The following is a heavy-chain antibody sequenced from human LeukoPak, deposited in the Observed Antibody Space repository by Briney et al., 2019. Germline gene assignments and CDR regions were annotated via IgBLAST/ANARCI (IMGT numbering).Heavy chain of an antibody. J-gene: IGHJ3*02. Sequence: GGSLRLSCAASGFIFNTYVMHWVRQAPGKGLEWSAFIRYDGSNKNYADSVKGRFTISRDNTKNSLYLQMNSLRAEDTAVYYCAKDGGSDPDSFDIWGQGTMVTVSS. CDR2: IRYDGSNK. D-gene: IGHD2-15*01. CDR3: AKDGGSDPDSFDI. V-gene: IGHV3-30*02. CDR1: GFIFNTYV.